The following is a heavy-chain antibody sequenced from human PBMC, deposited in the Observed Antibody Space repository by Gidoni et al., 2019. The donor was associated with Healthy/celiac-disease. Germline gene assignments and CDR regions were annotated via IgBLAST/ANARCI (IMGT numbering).Heavy chain of an antibody. D-gene: IGHD3-16*01. CDR2: ISSSGSTI. CDR1: GFTFSSYE. J-gene: IGHJ6*02. V-gene: IGHV3-48*03. Sequence: EVQLVESGGGLVQPGGSLRLSCAASGFTFSSYEMNWVRQAPGKGLEWVSYISSSGSTIYYADSVKGRFTISRDNAKNSLYLQMNSLRAEDTAVYYCARPGGFPNLGYYYYGMDVWGQGTTVTVSS. CDR3: ARPGGFPNLGYYYYGMDV.